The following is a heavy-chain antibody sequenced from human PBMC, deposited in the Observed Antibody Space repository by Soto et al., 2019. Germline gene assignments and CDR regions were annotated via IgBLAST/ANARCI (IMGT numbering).Heavy chain of an antibody. Sequence: PGESLKISCKGSGYNFAGYWIAWVRQMPGKGLEWMGIIYPGDSDTRYSPSFQGQVTISADKSISTAYLQWSSLKASDTAMYYCARHLTESSRYGMDVWGQGTTVTVSS. V-gene: IGHV5-51*01. J-gene: IGHJ6*02. CDR3: ARHLTESSRYGMDV. CDR2: IYPGDSDT. D-gene: IGHD1-26*01. CDR1: GYNFAGYW.